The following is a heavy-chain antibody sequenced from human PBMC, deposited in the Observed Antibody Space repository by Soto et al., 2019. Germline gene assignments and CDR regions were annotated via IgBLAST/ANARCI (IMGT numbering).Heavy chain of an antibody. Sequence: PSETLSLTCTVSGGSVGSGSYYWSWIRQPPGKGLEWIGYIYYSGSTNYNPSLKSRVTISVDTSKNQFSLKLSSVTAADTAVYYCARLGLQSGGGFDYWGQGTLVTVSS. D-gene: IGHD3-10*01. J-gene: IGHJ4*02. CDR2: IYYSGST. CDR1: GGSVGSGSYY. CDR3: ARLGLQSGGGFDY. V-gene: IGHV4-61*01.